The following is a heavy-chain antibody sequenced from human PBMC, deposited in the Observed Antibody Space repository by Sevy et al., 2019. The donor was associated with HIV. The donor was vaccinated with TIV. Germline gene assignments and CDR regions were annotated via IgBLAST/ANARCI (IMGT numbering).Heavy chain of an antibody. CDR2: INPRSDTT. V-gene: IGHV1-46*01. J-gene: IGHJ4*02. CDR1: GYVFTNYY. CDR3: ARGNSVGGVSAGFGY. D-gene: IGHD3-10*01. Sequence: ASVKVSCKASGYVFTNYYLHWVRRAPGQGLEWMGIINPRSDTTTYAQKFRGRVTMTTDTSSRTVYMEMTSLRSEDTALYFCARGNSVGGVSAGFGYWAPGTLVTVSS.